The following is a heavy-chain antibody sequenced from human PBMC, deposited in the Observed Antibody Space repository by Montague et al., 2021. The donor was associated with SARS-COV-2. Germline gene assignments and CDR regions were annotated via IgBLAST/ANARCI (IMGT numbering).Heavy chain of an antibody. CDR2: IDTSGSP. J-gene: IGHJ4*02. CDR1: GASISSSY. D-gene: IGHD2-8*01. V-gene: IGHV4-4*07. CDR3: ATITLGYCTNGVCQPPDY. Sequence: SETLSLTCTVSGASISSSYWGWIRQTAGKGLEWIGRIDTSGSPKYNPSLKSRVTMSLDTSKNQFSLKLSSVTAADTAVYYCATITLGYCTNGVCQPPDYWGQGTLVTVSS.